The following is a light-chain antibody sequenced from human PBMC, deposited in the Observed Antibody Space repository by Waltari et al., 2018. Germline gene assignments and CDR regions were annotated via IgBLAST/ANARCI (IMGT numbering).Light chain of an antibody. V-gene: IGKV6D-21*02. J-gene: IGKJ2*01. CDR3: LQGSSTPYS. CDR1: QSIGNS. Sequence: EIVLTQSPDFQSVTPEETVTITCRASQSIGNSLHWYQQKPNQSPKLLIKYGSQSMSGVPSRFSGSGSGTDFTLTICGLEGEDAAAYYCLQGSSTPYSFGQGTKLEIK. CDR2: YGS.